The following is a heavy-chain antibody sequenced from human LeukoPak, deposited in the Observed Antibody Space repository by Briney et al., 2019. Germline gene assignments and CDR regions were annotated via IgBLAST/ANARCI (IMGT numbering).Heavy chain of an antibody. V-gene: IGHV3-21*01. CDR2: ISSSSSYM. CDR1: GFTFSSYS. D-gene: IGHD1-26*01. J-gene: IGHJ4*02. Sequence: GGSLRLSCAASGFTFSSYSMNWVRQAPGKGLEWVSSISSSSSYMYYADSVKGRFTISRDNAKNSLYLQMNSLRAEDTAVYYCAREGELLPFDYWGQGTLVTVSS. CDR3: AREGELLPFDY.